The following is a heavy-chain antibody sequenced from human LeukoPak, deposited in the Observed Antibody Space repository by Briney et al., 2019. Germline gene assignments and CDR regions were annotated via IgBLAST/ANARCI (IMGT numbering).Heavy chain of an antibody. CDR1: GGSFSGYY. J-gene: IGHJ4*02. Sequence: KPSETLSLTCAVYGGSFSGYYWSWIRQPPGKGLEWIGEINHSGSTNYNPSLKSRVTISVDTSKNQFSLKLSSVTAADTAVYYCARGRYYDSSGDLYYFDYWGQGTLVTVSS. V-gene: IGHV4-34*01. CDR2: INHSGST. D-gene: IGHD3-22*01. CDR3: ARGRYYDSSGDLYYFDY.